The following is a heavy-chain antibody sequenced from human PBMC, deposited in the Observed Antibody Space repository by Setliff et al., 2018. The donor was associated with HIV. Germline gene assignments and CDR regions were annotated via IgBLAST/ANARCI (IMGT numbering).Heavy chain of an antibody. CDR3: ARGRRVSSNYYYYYYMDV. V-gene: IGHV3-7*03. Sequence: PGESLQISCAASGFTFSDYWMTWVRQAPGKGLEWVANIKQDGSEKYCVDSVKGRFTISRDNAKNSLYLQMNSLGAEDTAVYYCARGRRVSSNYYYYYYMDVWGKGTTVTVSS. CDR1: GFTFSDYW. J-gene: IGHJ6*03. D-gene: IGHD2-2*01. CDR2: IKQDGSEK.